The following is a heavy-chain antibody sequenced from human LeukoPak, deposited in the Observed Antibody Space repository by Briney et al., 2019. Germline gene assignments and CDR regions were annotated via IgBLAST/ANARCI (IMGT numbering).Heavy chain of an antibody. CDR1: GGSISSGSYY. D-gene: IGHD6-19*01. CDR2: IYTSGST. J-gene: IGHJ6*03. V-gene: IGHV4-61*02. CDR3: ARGTVAVAARHYYYYYYMDV. Sequence: SETLSLTCTVSGGSISSGSYYWSWIRQPAGKGLEWIGRIYTSGSTNYNPSLKSRVTISVDTSKNQFSLKLSSVTAADTAVYYCARGTVAVAARHYYYYYYMDVWGKGTTVTVSS.